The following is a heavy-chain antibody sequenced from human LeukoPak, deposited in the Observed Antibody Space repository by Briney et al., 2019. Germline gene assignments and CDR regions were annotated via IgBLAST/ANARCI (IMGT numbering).Heavy chain of an antibody. CDR3: ARDPRQRSSRPNWFDP. CDR1: GGTFSSYG. J-gene: IGHJ5*02. V-gene: IGHV1-18*01. D-gene: IGHD6-13*01. Sequence: ASVKVSCKASGGTFSSYGISWVRQAPGQGLEWMGWISAYNGNTNYAQKLQGRVTMTTDTSTSTAYMELRSLRSDDTAVYYCARDPRQRSSRPNWFDPWGQGTLVTVSS. CDR2: ISAYNGNT.